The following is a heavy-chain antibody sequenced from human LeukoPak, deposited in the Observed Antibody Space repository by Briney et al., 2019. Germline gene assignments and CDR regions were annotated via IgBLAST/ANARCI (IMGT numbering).Heavy chain of an antibody. V-gene: IGHV4-39*07. D-gene: IGHD1-1*01. CDR1: GGSISSSSYY. Sequence: PSETLSLTCTVSGGSISSSSYYWGWIRQPPGKGLEWIGSIYYSGSTYYNPSLKSRVTISVDTSKNQFSLKLTSVTAADAAIYYCARGSTGPRLADWGQGTLVTVSS. CDR3: ARGSTGPRLAD. CDR2: IYYSGST. J-gene: IGHJ4*02.